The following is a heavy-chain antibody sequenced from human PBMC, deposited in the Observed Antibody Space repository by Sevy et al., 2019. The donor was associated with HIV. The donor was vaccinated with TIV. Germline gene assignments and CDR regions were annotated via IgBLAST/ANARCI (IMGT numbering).Heavy chain of an antibody. CDR3: ARRFCGGAKCYEDYYFAMDV. D-gene: IGHD3-3*01. J-gene: IGHJ6*02. V-gene: IGHV1-2*02. CDR1: EYTFPGYY. CDR2: MMPDTGVT. Sequence: ASVKVSCKASEYTFPGYYIHWVRQAPGQGLEWMGCMMPDTGVTSYVQKLQGRVSMTRDTSISTAYMELRSLSPDDTAEYFCARRFCGGAKCYEDYYFAMDVWGQGTTVTVSS.